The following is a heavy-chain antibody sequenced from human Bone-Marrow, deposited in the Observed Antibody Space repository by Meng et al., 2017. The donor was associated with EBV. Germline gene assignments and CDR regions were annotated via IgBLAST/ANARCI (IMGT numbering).Heavy chain of an antibody. CDR2: INHSGST. CDR1: GGSFSGYY. D-gene: IGHD6-25*01. V-gene: IGHV4-34*01. Sequence: QVQLQQWGAGLLKPSETLSLTFAVYGGSFSGYYWPWIRQPPGKGLEWIGEINHSGSTNYNPSLKSRVTISVDTSKNQFSLKLSSVTAADTAVYYCATQRRDTDWFDPWGQGTLVTVSS. CDR3: ATQRRDTDWFDP. J-gene: IGHJ5*02.